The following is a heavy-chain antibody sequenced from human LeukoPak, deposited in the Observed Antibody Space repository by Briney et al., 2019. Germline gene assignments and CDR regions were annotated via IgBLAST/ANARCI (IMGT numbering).Heavy chain of an antibody. D-gene: IGHD1-26*01. CDR1: GGSISSSSYY. V-gene: IGHV4-39*07. CDR2: IYYSGST. CDR3: ARDQGSERGSYLKAAFDY. Sequence: KASETLSLTCTVSGGSISSSSYYWGWIRQPPGKGLEWIGSIYYSGSTYYNPSLKSRVTISVDTSKNQFSLKLSSVTAADTAVYYCARDQGSERGSYLKAAFDYWGQGTLVTVSS. J-gene: IGHJ4*02.